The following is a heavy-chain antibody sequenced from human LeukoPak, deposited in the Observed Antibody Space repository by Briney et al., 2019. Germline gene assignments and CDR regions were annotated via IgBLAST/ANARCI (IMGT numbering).Heavy chain of an antibody. D-gene: IGHD2-15*01. Sequence: PSETLSLTCIVSGASLSTYYGTWIRQAPGKGLEWIGYIFYSGGTNYSSSLKSRVTLSIDTSKNQFSLELTSVTAADTAVYYCARLWSTDCSGGTCPHQPNYWGQGILVTVSS. CDR3: ARLWSTDCSGGTCPHQPNY. J-gene: IGHJ4*02. CDR2: IFYSGGT. CDR1: GASLSTYY. V-gene: IGHV4-59*08.